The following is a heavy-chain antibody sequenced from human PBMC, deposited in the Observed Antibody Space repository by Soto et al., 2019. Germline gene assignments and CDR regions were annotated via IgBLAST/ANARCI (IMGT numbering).Heavy chain of an antibody. D-gene: IGHD3-10*01. J-gene: IGHJ3*02. Sequence: EASVKVSCKASGFTFTSSAVQWVRQARGQRLEWIGWIVVGSGNTNYAQKFQERVTITRDMSTSTAYMELSSLRSEDTAVYYCAADSRDFDAFDIWGQGTMVTVSS. V-gene: IGHV1-58*01. CDR1: GFTFTSSA. CDR2: IVVGSGNT. CDR3: AADSRDFDAFDI.